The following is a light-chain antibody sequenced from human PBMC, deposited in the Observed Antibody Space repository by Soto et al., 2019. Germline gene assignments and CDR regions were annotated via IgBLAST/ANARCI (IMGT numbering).Light chain of an antibody. CDR2: EVS. CDR1: SSDVGDYNY. Sequence: QSVLTQPASVSGSPGQSITISCTGTSSDVGDYNYDSWYQQHPGKAPKLMIYEVSNRPSGVSNRFSGSKSGNTASLTISGLQAEDEADYYCSSYTTSSPYVFGTGTKVTVL. J-gene: IGLJ1*01. V-gene: IGLV2-14*01. CDR3: SSYTTSSPYV.